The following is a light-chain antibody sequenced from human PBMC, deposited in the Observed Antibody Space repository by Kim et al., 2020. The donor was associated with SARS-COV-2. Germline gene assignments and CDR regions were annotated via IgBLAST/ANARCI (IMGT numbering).Light chain of an antibody. V-gene: IGLV3-19*01. CDR2: GQN. Sequence: SSELTQDPAVSVALGQTVRITCQGDSLRTYYASWYQQKPGQAPLFVIYGQNNRPSGIPDRFSGSSSGNTASLTITGAQAEDEADYYCNSRDSSGNRVVFG. J-gene: IGLJ2*01. CDR1: SLRTYY. CDR3: NSRDSSGNRVV.